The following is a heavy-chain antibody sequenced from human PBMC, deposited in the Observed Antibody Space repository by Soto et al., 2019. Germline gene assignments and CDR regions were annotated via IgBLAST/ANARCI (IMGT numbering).Heavy chain of an antibody. V-gene: IGHV3-49*04. D-gene: IGHD3-10*01. CDR3: TRDRGIITMVRGDEVVNGMDV. CDR1: GFTFGDYA. J-gene: IGHJ6*02. Sequence: GGSLRLSCTASGFTFGDYAMSWVRQAPGKGLEWVGFIRSKAYGGTTEYAASVKGRFTISRDDSKSIAYLQMNSLKTEDTAVYYCTRDRGIITMVRGDEVVNGMDVWGQGTTVTVSS. CDR2: IRSKAYGGTT.